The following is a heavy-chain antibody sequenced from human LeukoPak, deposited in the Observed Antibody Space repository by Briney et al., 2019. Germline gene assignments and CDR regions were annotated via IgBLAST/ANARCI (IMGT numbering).Heavy chain of an antibody. CDR2: VLASGGST. V-gene: IGHV3-23*01. CDR1: GLTFSNYA. D-gene: IGHD2-15*01. J-gene: IGHJ4*02. Sequence: GGSLRLSCAVSGLTFSNYAMTWVRQAPGKGLEWVSSVLASGGSTHYADSVKGRFTISRDNSYNTLYLQMSSLRAEDTAVYYCAKDIEISYWGQGTLVTVSS. CDR3: AKDIEISY.